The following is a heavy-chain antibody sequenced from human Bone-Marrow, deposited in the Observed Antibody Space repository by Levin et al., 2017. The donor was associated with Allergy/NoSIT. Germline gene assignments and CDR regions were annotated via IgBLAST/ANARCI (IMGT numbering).Heavy chain of an antibody. CDR3: ARGAYSGSYSPWYFGL. V-gene: IGHV1-69*06. CDR1: GGTFSSYA. CDR2: IIPIFGTA. Sequence: SVKVSCKASGGTFSSYAISWVRQAPGQGLEWMGGIIPIFGTANYAQKFQGRVTITADKSTSTAYMELSSLRSEDTAVYYCARGAYSGSYSPWYFGLWGRGTLVTVSS. J-gene: IGHJ2*01. D-gene: IGHD1-26*01.